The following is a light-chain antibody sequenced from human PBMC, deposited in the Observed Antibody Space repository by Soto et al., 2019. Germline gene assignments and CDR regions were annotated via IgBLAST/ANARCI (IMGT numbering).Light chain of an antibody. V-gene: IGKV1-33*01. CDR3: QQYDSLPYT. Sequence: DFLMPQSPSSLSASVGDRVTITCQASQDIRKYLNWYQQNPGKAHKLLIHDASNLKTGVPSRFSGSGSGTDFTLTINSLQPEDFAAYHCQQYDSLPYTFGQGTKLEIK. J-gene: IGKJ2*01. CDR1: QDIRKY. CDR2: DAS.